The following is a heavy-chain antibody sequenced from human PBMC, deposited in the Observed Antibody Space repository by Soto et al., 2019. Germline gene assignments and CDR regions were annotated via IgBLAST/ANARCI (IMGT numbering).Heavy chain of an antibody. CDR2: ISNSGSS. D-gene: IGHD1-26*01. CDR1: AVSISNDGYF. Sequence: SETLSLTCTVSAVSISNDGYFWTWIRQRPGKGPEWIGYISNSGSSFSNPALRSRLAFSIDTSKNQFSLKLTSMTAADTAIYYCASRVPRRSYLGVFDCWGHGTLVTVSS. CDR3: ASRVPRRSYLGVFDC. V-gene: IGHV4-31*03. J-gene: IGHJ4*01.